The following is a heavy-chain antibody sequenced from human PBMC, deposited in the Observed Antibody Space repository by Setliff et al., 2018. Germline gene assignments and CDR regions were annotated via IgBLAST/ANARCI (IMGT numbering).Heavy chain of an antibody. Sequence: KAGGSLRLSCAASGFTFSSYTMNWVRQAPGKGLEWVSSISSSSSFIYYADSVKGRFTISRDNAKNSLFLQMNSLRAEDTAVYYCARAVAAAGNWGQGTLVTVSS. J-gene: IGHJ4*02. CDR3: ARAVAAAGN. CDR1: GFTFSSYT. CDR2: ISSSSSFI. V-gene: IGHV3-21*01. D-gene: IGHD6-13*01.